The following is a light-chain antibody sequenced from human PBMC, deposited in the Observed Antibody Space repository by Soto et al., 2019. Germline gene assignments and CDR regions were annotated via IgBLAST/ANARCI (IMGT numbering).Light chain of an antibody. V-gene: IGKV1-5*01. CDR2: DAS. CDR3: QHYNSYSEA. CDR1: QSISSW. J-gene: IGKJ1*01. Sequence: DVQMTQSPSTLSASVGDRLTITCRASQSISSWLAWYQQKPGKAPKLLIYDASSLESGVPSRFSGSGSGTEFTLTISSLQPDDFATYYCQHYNSYSEALGEGTKV.